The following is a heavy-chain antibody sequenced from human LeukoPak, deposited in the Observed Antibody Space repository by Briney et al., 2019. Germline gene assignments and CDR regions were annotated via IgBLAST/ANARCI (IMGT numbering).Heavy chain of an antibody. Sequence: PSETLSLTCAVYGGSFSGYYWSWIRQPPGKGLEWIGEINHSGSTNYNPSLKSRVTISVDTSKNQFSLKLSSVTAADTAVYYCARGRVVVVVAATPGYYYGMDVWGQGTTVTVSS. CDR3: ARGRVVVVVAATPGYYYGMDV. CDR1: GGSFSGYY. V-gene: IGHV4-34*01. J-gene: IGHJ6*02. D-gene: IGHD2-15*01. CDR2: INHSGST.